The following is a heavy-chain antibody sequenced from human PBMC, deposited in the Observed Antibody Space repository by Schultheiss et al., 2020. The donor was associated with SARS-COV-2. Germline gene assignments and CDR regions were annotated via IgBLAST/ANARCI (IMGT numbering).Heavy chain of an antibody. J-gene: IGHJ4*02. CDR2: ISSSSSYI. CDR1: GFTFSSYA. CDR3: ARSVVPAAEWNFDY. V-gene: IGHV3-21*01. D-gene: IGHD2-2*01. Sequence: GGSLRLSCAASGFTFSSYAMHWVRQAPGKGLEWVSSISSSSSYIYYADSVKGRFTISRDNAKNSLYLQMNSLRAEDTAVYYCARSVVPAAEWNFDYWGQGTLVTVSS.